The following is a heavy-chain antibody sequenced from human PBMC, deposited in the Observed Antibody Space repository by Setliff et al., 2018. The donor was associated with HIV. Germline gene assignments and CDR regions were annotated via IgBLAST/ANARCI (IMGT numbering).Heavy chain of an antibody. J-gene: IGHJ6*02. D-gene: IGHD2-2*01. Sequence: ASETLSLTCAVSGGSISSYYWSWIRQPAGKGLEWIGRIYTSGSTNYNPSLKSRVTMSVDTSKNQFSLKLSSVTAADTAVYYCAREPYQLQTEDGMDVWGQGTTVTSP. CDR1: GGSISSYY. V-gene: IGHV4-4*07. CDR3: AREPYQLQTEDGMDV. CDR2: IYTSGST.